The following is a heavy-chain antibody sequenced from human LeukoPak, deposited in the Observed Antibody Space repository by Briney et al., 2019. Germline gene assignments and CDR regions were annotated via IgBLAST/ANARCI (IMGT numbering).Heavy chain of an antibody. Sequence: PGGSLRLSCAVSGFTFDDYATHWVRQAPGKGLEWVSGISWNSGSIGYADSVKGRFTISRDNAKNSLYLQMNSLRAEDTALYYCAKDMSAAGLALDYWGQGTLVTVSS. V-gene: IGHV3-9*01. CDR2: ISWNSGSI. CDR3: AKDMSAAGLALDY. CDR1: GFTFDDYA. J-gene: IGHJ4*02. D-gene: IGHD6-13*01.